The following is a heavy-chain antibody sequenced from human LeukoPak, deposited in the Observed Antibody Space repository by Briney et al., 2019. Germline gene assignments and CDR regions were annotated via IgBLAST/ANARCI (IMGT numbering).Heavy chain of an antibody. Sequence: PGRSLRLSCAASGFTFDDYAMHWVRQAPGKGLEWVSGISWNSGSIGYADSVKGRFTISRDNAKNSLYLQMNSLRAEDTALYYCAKGRMGSGWYYFDYWGQGTLVTVSS. CDR3: AKGRMGSGWYYFDY. CDR1: GFTFDDYA. CDR2: ISWNSGSI. V-gene: IGHV3-9*01. J-gene: IGHJ4*02. D-gene: IGHD6-13*01.